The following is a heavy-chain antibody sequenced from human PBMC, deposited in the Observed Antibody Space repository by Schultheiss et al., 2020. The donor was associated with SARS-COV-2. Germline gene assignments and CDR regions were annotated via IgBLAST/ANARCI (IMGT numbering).Heavy chain of an antibody. CDR1: GGSFSAYY. V-gene: IGHV4-59*10. CDR3: VRGPDYGDFY. CDR2: IYTSGST. D-gene: IGHD4-17*01. Sequence: SETLSLTCAVYGGSFSAYYWSWIRQPAGKGLEWIGRIYTSGSTNYNPSLKSRVTMSVDTPKNQFSLRLRSLTAADTAVYYCVRGPDYGDFYWGQGTLVTVSS. J-gene: IGHJ4*02.